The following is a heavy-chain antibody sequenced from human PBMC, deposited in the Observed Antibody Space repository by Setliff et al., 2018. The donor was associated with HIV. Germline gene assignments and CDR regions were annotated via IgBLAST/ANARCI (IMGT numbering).Heavy chain of an antibody. J-gene: IGHJ4*02. CDR3: ARGGGITWKSYSFDY. CDR1: GETFNDFY. Sequence: KTSETLSLTCAVYGETFNDFYWSWIRQAPGKGLEWIGEIKPSEGTNNNPSLKSRVTMSVDTSKKQFSLKLTSVTAADTGVYYCARGGGITWKSYSFDYWGQGTLVTVS. V-gene: IGHV4-34*01. D-gene: IGHD3-10*01. CDR2: IKPSEGT.